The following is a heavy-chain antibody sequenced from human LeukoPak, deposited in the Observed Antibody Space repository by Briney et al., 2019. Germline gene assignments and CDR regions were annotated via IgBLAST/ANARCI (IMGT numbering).Heavy chain of an antibody. V-gene: IGHV4-59*12. CDR3: ARVITVYNDYEEVAEYFQH. CDR2: IYYTGST. J-gene: IGHJ1*01. Sequence: SETLSLTCTISGGSISSYYWSWIRQPPGKGLEWIGYIYYTGSTNHNPSLKSRVTISVDTSKNQFSLKLSSVTAADTAVYYCARVITVYNDYEEVAEYFQHWGQGTLVIVSS. D-gene: IGHD4-17*01. CDR1: GGSISSYY.